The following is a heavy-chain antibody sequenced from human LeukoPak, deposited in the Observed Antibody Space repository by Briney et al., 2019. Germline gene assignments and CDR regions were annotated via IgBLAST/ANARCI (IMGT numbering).Heavy chain of an antibody. CDR1: GFTFSSYA. V-gene: IGHV3-23*01. D-gene: IGHD6-19*01. CDR2: ISGSGSGT. Sequence: GGSLRLSCAASGFTFSSYAVSWVRQAPGKGLEWVSAISGSGSGTYYADSVKGRFTISRDNSKNTVYLQMSSLSTEDTAVYHCAKTTTGYSSGRYPGWPVDYWGQGTLVSVSS. J-gene: IGHJ4*02. CDR3: AKTTTGYSSGRYPGWPVDY.